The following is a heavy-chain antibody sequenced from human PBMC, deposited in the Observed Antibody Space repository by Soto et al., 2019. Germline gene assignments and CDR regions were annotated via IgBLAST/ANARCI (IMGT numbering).Heavy chain of an antibody. CDR2: INSDGTDS. D-gene: IGHD3-22*01. CDR1: GFDFEDFA. CDR3: AKALYYYDSSPLDH. J-gene: IGHJ4*02. Sequence: VGSLRLSCAAAGFDFEDFAMHWVRQAPGKGLEWVSLINSDGTDSYYMDSVRGRFTISRDNGKNSLYLQMDRLRPEDTAFYFCAKALYYYDSSPLDHWGQGTLVTVSS. V-gene: IGHV3-43D*04.